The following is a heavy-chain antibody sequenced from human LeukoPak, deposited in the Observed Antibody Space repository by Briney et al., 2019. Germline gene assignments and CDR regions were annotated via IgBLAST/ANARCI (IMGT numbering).Heavy chain of an antibody. CDR3: ATTYDYGGY. J-gene: IGHJ4*02. CDR1: GGSFSGYY. CDR2: INHSGST. D-gene: IGHD4-17*01. Sequence: PSETLSLTCAVYGGSFSGYYWSWIRQPPGKGLEWIGEINHSGSTNYNPSLKSRVTISVDTSKNQFSLKLSSVTAADTAVYYCATTYDYGGYWGQGTLVTVSS. V-gene: IGHV4-34*01.